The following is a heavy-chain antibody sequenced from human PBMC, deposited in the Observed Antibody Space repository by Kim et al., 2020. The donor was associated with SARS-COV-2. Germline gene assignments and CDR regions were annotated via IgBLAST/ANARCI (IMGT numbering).Heavy chain of an antibody. D-gene: IGHD3-10*01. J-gene: IGHJ6*02. CDR1: GFTFSSYG. CDR2: ISYDGSNK. Sequence: GGSLRLSCAASGFTFSSYGMHWVRQAPGKGLEWVAVISYDGSNKYYADSVKGRFTISRDNSKNTLYLQMNSLRAEETAVYYCAKVRGTGSMVRGVRHGMDVCGQETTVTVSS. CDR3: AKVRGTGSMVRGVRHGMDV. V-gene: IGHV3-30*18.